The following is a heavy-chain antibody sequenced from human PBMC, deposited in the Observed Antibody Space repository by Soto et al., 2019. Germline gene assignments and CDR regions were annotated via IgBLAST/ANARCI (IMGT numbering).Heavy chain of an antibody. CDR2: IKEDGSEK. CDR1: GFTFNKYW. Sequence: EVHLVESGGGLVQPGGSLRLSCATSGFTFNKYWMTWVRQAPGKGLEWVATIKEDGSEKYYGDSVRGRFTISRDNAENSVYLQMNGLRADDTALYYCVRARVDYWGQGSLVTVSS. J-gene: IGHJ4*02. V-gene: IGHV3-7*04. CDR3: VRARVDY.